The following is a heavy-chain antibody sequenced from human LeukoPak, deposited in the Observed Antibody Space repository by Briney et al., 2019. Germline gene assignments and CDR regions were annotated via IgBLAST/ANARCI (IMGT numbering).Heavy chain of an antibody. D-gene: IGHD2-15*01. J-gene: IGHJ4*02. V-gene: IGHV3-23*01. CDR3: TKCSGVSCYSSGYFHF. CDR2: ISSGDNT. CDR1: GFTFSGYA. Sequence: GGSLRLSCAASGFTFSGYAMAWARQAPGRGLEWVSGISSGDNTYYADSVKGRFTISRDNSKNLQMNSLRAEDTAVYYCTKCSGVSCYSSGYFHFWGQGILVTVSS.